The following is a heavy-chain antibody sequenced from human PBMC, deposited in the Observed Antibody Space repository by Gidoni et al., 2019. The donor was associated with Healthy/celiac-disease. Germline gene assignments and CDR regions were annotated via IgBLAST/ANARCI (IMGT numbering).Heavy chain of an antibody. Sequence: QVTLRESGPALVKPTQTLTLTCTFSGFSLSTSGMCVSWIRQPPGKALEWLARIDWDDDKYYSTSLKTRLTISKDTSKNQVVLTMTNMDPVDTATYYCARMYDYGDYDRGYYFDYWGQGTLVTVSS. CDR1: GFSLSTSGMC. J-gene: IGHJ4*02. CDR3: ARMYDYGDYDRGYYFDY. D-gene: IGHD4-17*01. CDR2: IDWDDDK. V-gene: IGHV2-70*15.